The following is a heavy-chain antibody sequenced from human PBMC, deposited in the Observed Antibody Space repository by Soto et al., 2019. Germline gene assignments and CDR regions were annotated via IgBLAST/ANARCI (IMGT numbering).Heavy chain of an antibody. CDR2: ISAHTHNT. Sequence: QVQLVQSGAEVKKPGASVKVSCKGSGDTFTSDGITWVRQAPGQGLEWMGWISAHTHNTNYAQKLQGRVTVTTDTTTSTADMELRSLRSDDTAVYYCARGRYGDYWGQGTLVTVSS. CDR3: ARGRYGDY. D-gene: IGHD4-17*01. J-gene: IGHJ4*02. CDR1: GDTFTSDG. V-gene: IGHV1-18*01.